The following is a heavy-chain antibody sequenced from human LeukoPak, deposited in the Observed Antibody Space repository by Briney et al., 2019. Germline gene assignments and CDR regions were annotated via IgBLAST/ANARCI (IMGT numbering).Heavy chain of an antibody. V-gene: IGHV3-33*01. D-gene: IGHD3-9*01. CDR1: GFTFSSYG. CDR3: ARGRYDILTGYYYDY. J-gene: IGHJ4*02. Sequence: GGSLRLSCAASGFTFSSYGMHWVRQAPGKGLEWVAVIWYDGSNKYYADSVKGRFTISRDNSKNTLYLRMNSLRAEDTAVYYCARGRYDILTGYYYDYWGQGTLVTVSS. CDR2: IWYDGSNK.